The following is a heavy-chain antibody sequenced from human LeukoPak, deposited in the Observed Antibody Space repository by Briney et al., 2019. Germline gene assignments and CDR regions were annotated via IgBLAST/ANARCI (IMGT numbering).Heavy chain of an antibody. D-gene: IGHD5-24*01. CDR1: GGSISSYY. J-gene: IGHJ3*02. CDR2: IYYSGST. Sequence: SETLSLTCTVSGGSISSYYWNWIRQPPGKGLEWIGYIYYSGSTNYNPSLKRRVTISVDTSKNQFSLQLSSVTAADTAVYYCAGRLWRRDGYNLSAFDIWGQGTMVTVSS. V-gene: IGHV4-59*01. CDR3: AGRLWRRDGYNLSAFDI.